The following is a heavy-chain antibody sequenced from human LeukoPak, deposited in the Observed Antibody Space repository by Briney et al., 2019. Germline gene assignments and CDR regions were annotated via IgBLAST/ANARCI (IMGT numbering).Heavy chain of an antibody. CDR2: VDPEGGET. CDR3: ATGLGYCSSTSCPDY. J-gene: IGHJ4*02. CDR1: GYTFTDYY. D-gene: IGHD2-2*01. V-gene: IGHV1-69-2*01. Sequence: ASVKVSCKVSGYTFTDYYMHWVQQAPGKGLEWMGLVDPEGGETIYAEKFQGRVTITADTSTDTAYMELSSLRSEGTAVYYCATGLGYCSSTSCPDYWGQGTLVTVSS.